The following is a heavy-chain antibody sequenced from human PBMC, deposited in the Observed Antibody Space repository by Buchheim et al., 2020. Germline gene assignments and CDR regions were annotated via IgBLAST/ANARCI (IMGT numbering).Heavy chain of an antibody. Sequence: QVQLQESGPGLVKPSETLSLTCTVSGGSISSYYWSWIRQPPGKGLEWIAYIYYSGSTNYNPSPKSRVTISVDTSKNQFSLNLSSVTAADTAVYYCARAEANYYYYGMDVWGQGTT. CDR3: ARAEANYYYYGMDV. CDR1: GGSISSYY. J-gene: IGHJ6*02. CDR2: IYYSGST. V-gene: IGHV4-59*01.